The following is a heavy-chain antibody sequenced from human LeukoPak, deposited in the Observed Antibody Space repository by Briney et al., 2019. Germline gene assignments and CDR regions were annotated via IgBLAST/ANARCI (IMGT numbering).Heavy chain of an antibody. CDR3: AKDRPDSYAFFDY. D-gene: IGHD5-18*01. V-gene: IGHV3-23*01. CDR2: ISGCGGST. CDR1: GFTFSSYA. Sequence: GGSLRLSCAASGFTFSSYAMSWVRQAPGKGLEWVAAISGCGGSTYYADSVKGRFTISRDNSKYTLYLQMISLRAEDTAVYYCAKDRPDSYAFFDYWGQGTLVTVSS. J-gene: IGHJ4*02.